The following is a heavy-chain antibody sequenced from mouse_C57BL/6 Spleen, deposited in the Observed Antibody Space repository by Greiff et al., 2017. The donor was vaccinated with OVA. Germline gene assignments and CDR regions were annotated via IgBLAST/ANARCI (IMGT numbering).Heavy chain of an antibody. CDR3: ARQERGYCDY. CDR2: IHPNSGST. Sequence: QVHVKQSGAELVKPGASVKLSCKASGYTFTSYWMHWVKQRPGQGLEWIGMIHPNSGSTNYNEKFKSKATLTVDKSSSTAYMQLSSLTAEDSAVYYCARQERGYCDYWGQGTTLTVSS. J-gene: IGHJ2*01. V-gene: IGHV1-64*01. CDR1: GYTFTSYW.